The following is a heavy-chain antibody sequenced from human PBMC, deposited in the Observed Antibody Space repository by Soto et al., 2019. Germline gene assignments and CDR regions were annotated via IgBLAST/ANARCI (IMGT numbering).Heavy chain of an antibody. CDR1: GFTFSSYS. D-gene: IGHD6-6*01. CDR2: ISSSSSYI. J-gene: IGHJ4*02. CDR3: ARVGGQLVPGFDY. Sequence: EVQLVESGGGLVKPGGSLRLSCTASGFTFSSYSMNWVRQAPGKGLEWVSSISSSSSYIYYADSVKGRFTISRDNAKNSLYLQMNSLRAEDPAVYYWARVGGQLVPGFDYWGQGTLVTVSS. V-gene: IGHV3-21*01.